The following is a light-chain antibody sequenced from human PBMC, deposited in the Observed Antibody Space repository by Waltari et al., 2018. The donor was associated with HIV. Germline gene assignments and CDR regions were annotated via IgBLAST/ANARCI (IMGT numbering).Light chain of an antibody. CDR3: ASWDDGLRGHV. J-gene: IGLJ1*01. CDR1: NSNIGSNF. Sequence: QSALTQPPSASDLPGPSLNISCSGNNSNIGSNFVFWYQQLPGAAPRLLVSRNDQRPSGVDDRFSGSRSGTSASLVIRALRAEDEADYYCASWDDGLRGHVFGSGTTVSVL. V-gene: IGLV1-47*01. CDR2: RND.